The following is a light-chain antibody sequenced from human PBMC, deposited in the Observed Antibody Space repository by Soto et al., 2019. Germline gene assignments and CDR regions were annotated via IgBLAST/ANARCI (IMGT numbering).Light chain of an antibody. V-gene: IGLV2-18*02. CDR2: EVR. Sequence: QSVLTQPPSVSGSPGQSVTISCTGTSSDIGAYNRVSWYQQPPGTAPKLTIYEVRDRTSGVPDRFSGSKSGNTASLTISGLQAEDEADYYCSSYTSSNTLIFGGGTKLTVL. CDR1: SSDIGAYNR. J-gene: IGLJ2*01. CDR3: SSYTSSNTLI.